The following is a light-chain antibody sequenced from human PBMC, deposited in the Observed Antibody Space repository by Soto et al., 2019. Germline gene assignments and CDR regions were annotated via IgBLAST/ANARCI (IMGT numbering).Light chain of an antibody. Sequence: QSVLTQPPSASGTAGQRVTLSCSGSSSNIGSNYVYWYQQLPGMAPKLRIYSNIHRPSGVPDRFSGSKSGTSASLAISGLRSEDEADYYCAAWDDSLSRAVFGGGTQLTVL. CDR3: AAWDDSLSRAV. CDR2: SNI. CDR1: SSNIGSNY. J-gene: IGLJ7*01. V-gene: IGLV1-47*02.